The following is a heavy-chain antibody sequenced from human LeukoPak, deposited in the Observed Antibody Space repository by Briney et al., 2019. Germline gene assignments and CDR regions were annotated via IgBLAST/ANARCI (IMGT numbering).Heavy chain of an antibody. CDR2: ISGIGGST. CDR3: AKDRGTGCSSTSCYGFDP. V-gene: IGHV3-23*01. CDR1: GFTFSSYA. D-gene: IGHD2-2*01. Sequence: PGGSLRLSCAASGFTFSSYAMSWVRQAPGKGLEWVSAISGIGGSTYYADSVKGRFTISRDNSKNTLYLQMNSLRAEDTAVYYCAKDRGTGCSSTSCYGFDPWGQGTLVTVSS. J-gene: IGHJ5*02.